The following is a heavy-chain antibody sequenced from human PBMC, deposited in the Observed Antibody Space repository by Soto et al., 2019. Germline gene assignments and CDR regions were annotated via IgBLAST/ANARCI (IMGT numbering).Heavy chain of an antibody. CDR2: INAANGDT. CDR3: VRRHVSATGIDWFGP. V-gene: IGHV1-3*01. D-gene: IGHD6-13*01. J-gene: IGHJ5*02. CDR1: GYTFTSYG. Sequence: ASVKVSCKASGYTFTSYGIHWVRQAPGQRLEWMGWINAANGDTKYSPKFQGRVTITRDTSASTAYMELSSPRSEDTAVYYCVRRHVSATGIDWFGPWGQGTLVTVSS.